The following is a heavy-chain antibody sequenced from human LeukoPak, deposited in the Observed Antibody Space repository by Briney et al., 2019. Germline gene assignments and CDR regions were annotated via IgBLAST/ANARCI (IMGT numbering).Heavy chain of an antibody. Sequence: SSVKVSCKASGGTFSSYAISWVRQAPGQGLEWMGRIIPIFGTPNYAQKLQGRVTITADESTSTAYMELSSLRSEDTAVYYCARPSHYDFWSGYSSQDYYFDYWGQGTLVTVSS. J-gene: IGHJ4*02. CDR1: GGTFSSYA. CDR3: ARPSHYDFWSGYSSQDYYFDY. V-gene: IGHV1-69*15. D-gene: IGHD3-3*01. CDR2: IIPIFGTP.